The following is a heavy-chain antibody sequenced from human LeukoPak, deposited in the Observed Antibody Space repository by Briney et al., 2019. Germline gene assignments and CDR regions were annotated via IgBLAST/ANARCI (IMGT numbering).Heavy chain of an antibody. J-gene: IGHJ3*02. V-gene: IGHV1-24*01. CDR1: GYTFTGYY. CDR2: FDPEDGET. D-gene: IGHD1-26*01. CDR3: ATRSIVGATDAFDI. Sequence: ASVKVSCKASGYTFTGYYMHWVRQAPGKGLEWMGGFDPEDGETIYAQKFQGRVTMTEDTSTDTAYMELSSLRSEDTAVYYCATRSIVGATDAFDIWGQGTMVTVSS.